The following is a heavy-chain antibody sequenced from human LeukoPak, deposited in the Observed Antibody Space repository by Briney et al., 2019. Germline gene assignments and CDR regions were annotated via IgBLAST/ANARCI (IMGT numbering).Heavy chain of an antibody. CDR2: ISYDGGNK. Sequence: GGSLRLSCVASGFTFSSFGMHWVRQAPGKGLEWVAVISYDGGNKYYADSVKGRFTISRDNSKNTLYLQMDSLGVEDPAVYYCAKGWLVVDYWGQGTLVTVSS. CDR3: AKGWLVVDY. V-gene: IGHV3-30*18. D-gene: IGHD6-19*01. J-gene: IGHJ4*02. CDR1: GFTFSSFG.